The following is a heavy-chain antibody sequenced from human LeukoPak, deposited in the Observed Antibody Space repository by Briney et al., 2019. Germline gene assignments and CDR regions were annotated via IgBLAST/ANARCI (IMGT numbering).Heavy chain of an antibody. D-gene: IGHD1-26*01. J-gene: IGHJ4*02. CDR3: APHAGTVGY. CDR2: IKQDGSEK. V-gene: IGHV3-7*02. Sequence: GGSLRLSCAASGFTFSSYWMSWVRHAPGKGREGVANIKQDGSEKYYVDSVKGRFTISRDNAKNSLYLQMNSLRAEDTAVYYCAPHAGTVGYWGQGTLVTVSS. CDR1: GFTFSSYW.